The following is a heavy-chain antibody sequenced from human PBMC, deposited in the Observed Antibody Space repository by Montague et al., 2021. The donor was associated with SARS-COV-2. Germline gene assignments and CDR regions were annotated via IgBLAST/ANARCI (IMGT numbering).Heavy chain of an antibody. D-gene: IGHD1-26*01. V-gene: IGHV4-39*01. CDR1: GGSITSSSYY. CDR2: IYYSGGT. J-gene: IGHJ6*02. CDR3: ARLAPDSGSPNGYYYNGMDV. Sequence: SETLSLTRTVSGGSITSSSYYWGWIRQPPGKGLEWIGSIYYSGGTYYNPSLKSRVTISVDTSKNQFSLKLSSVTAADTAVYYCARLAPDSGSPNGYYYNGMDVWGQGTTVTVSS.